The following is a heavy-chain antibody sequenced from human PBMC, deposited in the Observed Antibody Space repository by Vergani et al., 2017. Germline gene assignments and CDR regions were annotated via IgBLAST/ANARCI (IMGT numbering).Heavy chain of an antibody. CDR1: GFTFSSYA. Sequence: QVQLVESGGGVVQPGRSLRLSCAASGFTFSSYAMHWVRQAPGKGLEWVAVISYDGSNKYYADSVKGRFTISRDNSKNTLYLQMNSLRAEDTAVYYCARHPPGTAMVNFDYWGQGTLVTVSS. D-gene: IGHD5-18*01. V-gene: IGHV3-30-3*01. J-gene: IGHJ4*02. CDR3: ARHPPGTAMVNFDY. CDR2: ISYDGSNK.